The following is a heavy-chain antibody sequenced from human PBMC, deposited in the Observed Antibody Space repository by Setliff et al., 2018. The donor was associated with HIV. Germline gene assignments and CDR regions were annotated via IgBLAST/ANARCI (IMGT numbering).Heavy chain of an antibody. CDR3: SRWPFDY. CDR2: IDLGGSII. J-gene: IGHJ4*02. D-gene: IGHD5-12*01. V-gene: IGHV3-48*04. Sequence: LSLSCAASGFIFSHYILTWVRQAPGRGLELVSYIDLGGSIIHYADSVRGRFTISRDDARKSVFLQMDSLRAEDTAMYYCSRWPFDYWGQGALVTVSS. CDR1: GFIFSHYI.